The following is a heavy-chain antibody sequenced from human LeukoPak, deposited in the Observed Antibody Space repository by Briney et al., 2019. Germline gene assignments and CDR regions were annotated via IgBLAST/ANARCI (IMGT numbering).Heavy chain of an antibody. J-gene: IGHJ4*02. D-gene: IGHD2-21*01. CDR2: ISGSGGST. CDR3: AKGAYSGVWTFDS. Sequence: PGGSLRLPCAASGFTFSSYAMSWVRQAPGKGLECVSGISGSGGSTYYADSVKGRLTISRDNSKNTLYLQMNSLRDEDTAVYYCAKGAYSGVWTFDSWGQGTLVTVSS. V-gene: IGHV3-23*01. CDR1: GFTFSSYA.